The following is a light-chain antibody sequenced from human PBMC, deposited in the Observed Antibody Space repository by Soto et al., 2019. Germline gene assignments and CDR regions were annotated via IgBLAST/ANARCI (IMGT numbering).Light chain of an antibody. J-gene: IGLJ1*01. CDR3: SSYTSSSTRV. V-gene: IGLV2-14*01. CDR2: DVS. Sequence: QSALTEPGSGAGFPGQSITITCTGTSSDVGGYNYVSWYQQHPGKAPKLMIYDVSNRPSGVSNRFSGSKSGNTASLTISGLQAEDEADYYCSSYTSSSTRVFGTGTKVTVL. CDR1: SSDVGGYNY.